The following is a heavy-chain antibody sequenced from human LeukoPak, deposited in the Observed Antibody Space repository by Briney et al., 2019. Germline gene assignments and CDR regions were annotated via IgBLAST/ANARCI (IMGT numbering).Heavy chain of an antibody. CDR3: ARKWAVAGSSYFDY. V-gene: IGHV3-7*03. J-gene: IGHJ4*02. D-gene: IGHD6-19*01. CDR2: IKQDGSVQ. CDR1: GFTFSNYW. Sequence: GGSLGLSCTTSGFTFSNYWMSWVRQAPGKGLEGVPNIKQDGSVQYYGDSVKGRFTISRDNAKNSLYLQMNSLRAEDTAVYYCARKWAVAGSSYFDYWGQGTLVTVSS.